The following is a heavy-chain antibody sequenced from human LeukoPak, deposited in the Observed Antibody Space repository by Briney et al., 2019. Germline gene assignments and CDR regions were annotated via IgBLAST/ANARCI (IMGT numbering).Heavy chain of an antibody. J-gene: IGHJ4*02. V-gene: IGHV3-23*01. Sequence: PGGSLRLSCAASGFTFSSYAMSWVRQAPGKGLEWVSAISGSGGSTYYADSVKGRFTISRDNSKNTLYLQMNSLSAEDTAVYYCAKGYSYGPSKYYFDYWGQGTLVTVSS. D-gene: IGHD5-18*01. CDR3: AKGYSYGPSKYYFDY. CDR1: GFTFSSYA. CDR2: ISGSGGST.